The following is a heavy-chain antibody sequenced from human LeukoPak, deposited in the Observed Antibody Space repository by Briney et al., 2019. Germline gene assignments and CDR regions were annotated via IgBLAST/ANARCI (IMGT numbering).Heavy chain of an antibody. CDR2: ISSSSSYV. J-gene: IGHJ4*02. D-gene: IGHD6-13*01. Sequence: PGGSLRLSCAASGFTFSSYSMNWVRQAPGTGLEWVSSISSSSSYVYYADSVKGRFTISRDNAKNSLYLQMNSLRAEDTAVYYCARSFLSIAAAATDYWGQGTLVTVSS. CDR1: GFTFSSYS. CDR3: ARSFLSIAAAATDY. V-gene: IGHV3-21*01.